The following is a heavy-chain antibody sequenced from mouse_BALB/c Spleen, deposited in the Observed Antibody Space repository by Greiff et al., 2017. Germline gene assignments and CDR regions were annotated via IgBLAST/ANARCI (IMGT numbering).Heavy chain of an antibody. CDR2: ISSGGGST. CDR1: GFAFSSYD. D-gene: IGHD2-10*02. CDR3: ARQRYGNLYAMDY. J-gene: IGHJ4*01. V-gene: IGHV5-12-1*01. Sequence: EVKLMESGGGLVKPGGSLKLSCAASGFAFSSYDMAWVRQTPEKRLEWVAYISSGGGSTYYPDTVKGRFTISRDNAKNTPYLQMSSLKSEDTAMYYCARQRYGNLYAMDYWGQGTSVTVSS.